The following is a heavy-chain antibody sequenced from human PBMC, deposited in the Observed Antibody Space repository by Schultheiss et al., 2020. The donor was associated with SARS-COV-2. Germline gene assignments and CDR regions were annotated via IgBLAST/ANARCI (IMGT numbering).Heavy chain of an antibody. CDR1: GFTFSSYA. J-gene: IGHJ4*02. Sequence: GESLKISCAASGFTFSSYAMHWVRQAPGKGLEWVANIKQDGSEKYYVYSVKGRFTISRDNAKNSLYLQMNSLRAEDTAVYYCARLKRGSSGYFDYWGQGTLVTVAS. V-gene: IGHV3-7*01. D-gene: IGHD3-22*01. CDR2: IKQDGSEK. CDR3: ARLKRGSSGYFDY.